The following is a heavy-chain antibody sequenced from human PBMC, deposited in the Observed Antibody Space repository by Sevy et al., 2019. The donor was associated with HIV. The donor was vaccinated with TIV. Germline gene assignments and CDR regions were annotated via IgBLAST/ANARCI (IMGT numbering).Heavy chain of an antibody. V-gene: IGHV1-18*01. CDR3: ARDRYCSGGSCPLNAFDI. J-gene: IGHJ3*02. Sequence: ASVKVSCKASGYTFTSYGISWVRQAPGQGLECMGWISAYNGNTNYAQKLQGRVTMTTDTSTSTAYMELRSLRSDDTAVYYCARDRYCSGGSCPLNAFDIWGQGTMVTVSS. CDR1: GYTFTSYG. CDR2: ISAYNGNT. D-gene: IGHD2-15*01.